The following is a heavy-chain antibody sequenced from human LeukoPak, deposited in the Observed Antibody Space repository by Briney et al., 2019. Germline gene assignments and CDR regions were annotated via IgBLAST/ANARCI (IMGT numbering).Heavy chain of an antibody. CDR2: ISNSGGST. V-gene: IGHV3-23*01. CDR1: GFTFSSYA. D-gene: IGHD3-10*01. J-gene: IGHJ4*02. CDR3: AKRASGSGTSLYYFDY. Sequence: GGSLRLSCAASGFTFSSYAMSWVRQAPGQGLEWVSVISNSGGSTFYADSVKGRFTISRDNSKNTLYLQMNSLRAEDTAVYYCAKRASGSGTSLYYFDYWGQGTLVTVSS.